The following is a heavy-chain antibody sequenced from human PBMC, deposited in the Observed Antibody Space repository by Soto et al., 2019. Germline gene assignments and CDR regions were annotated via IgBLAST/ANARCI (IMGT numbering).Heavy chain of an antibody. D-gene: IGHD4-17*01. CDR1: GFTFSDYY. CDR2: ISSSGSTI. V-gene: IGHV3-11*01. CDR3: ASPTVTPHSGMDV. Sequence: QVQLVESGGGLVKPGGSLRLSCAASGFTFSDYYMSWIRQAPGKGLEWVSYISSSGSTIYYADSVKGRFTISRDNAKTTLYLQINSLRAEDTAVYYCASPTVTPHSGMDVWGQGTTVTVSS. J-gene: IGHJ6*02.